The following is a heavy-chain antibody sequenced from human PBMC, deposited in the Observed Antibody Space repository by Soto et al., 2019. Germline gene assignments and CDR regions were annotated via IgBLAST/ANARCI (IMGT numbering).Heavy chain of an antibody. D-gene: IGHD3-16*02. Sequence: GGSLRLSCAASGFTFSTYDMNWVRQAPGKGLEWVSHISGTGGNTRHADSVKGRFSISRDNSKNTLYLQMNSLRVEDTAVYYCANGGTFRPFDYWGQGTLVTVTS. CDR2: ISGTGGNT. V-gene: IGHV3-23*01. J-gene: IGHJ4*02. CDR3: ANGGTFRPFDY. CDR1: GFTFSTYD.